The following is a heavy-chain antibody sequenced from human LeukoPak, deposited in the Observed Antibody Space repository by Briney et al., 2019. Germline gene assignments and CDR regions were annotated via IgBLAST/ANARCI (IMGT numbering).Heavy chain of an antibody. V-gene: IGHV1-18*01. CDR3: ARVAYGGNYFDY. CDR2: ISAYNGNT. J-gene: IGHJ4*02. CDR1: GYTFTSYG. D-gene: IGHD4-23*01. Sequence: ASVKVSCKASGYTFTSYGISWVRQAPGQGPEWMGWISAYNGNTNYAQKLQGRVTMTTDTSTSTAYMELRSLRSDDTAVYYCARVAYGGNYFDYWGQGTLVTVSS.